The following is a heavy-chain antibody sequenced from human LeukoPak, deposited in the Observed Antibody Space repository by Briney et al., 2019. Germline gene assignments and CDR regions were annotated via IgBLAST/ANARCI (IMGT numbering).Heavy chain of an antibody. CDR3: AGDAVSLNYYDSSGYFP. V-gene: IGHV1-2*02. CDR1: GYTFTGYY. D-gene: IGHD3-22*01. Sequence: ASVKVSCKASGYTFTGYYMHWVRQAPGQGLEWMGWINPNSGGTNYAQKFQGRVTMTRDTSISTAYMELSRLRSDDTAVYYCAGDAVSLNYYDSSGYFPWGQGTMVTVSS. J-gene: IGHJ3*01. CDR2: INPNSGGT.